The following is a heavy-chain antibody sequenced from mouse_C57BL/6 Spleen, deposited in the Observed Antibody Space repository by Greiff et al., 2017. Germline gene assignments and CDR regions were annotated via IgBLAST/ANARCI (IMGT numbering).Heavy chain of an antibody. CDR1: GYAFTNYL. CDR2: INPGSGGT. J-gene: IGHJ4*01. D-gene: IGHD2-1*01. Sequence: QVQLQQSGAELVRPGTSVKVSCKASGYAFTNYLIEWVKQRPGQGLEWIGVINPGSGGTNYNEKFKGKATLTADKSSSTAYMQLSSLTSEDSAVYFCAIYDGNWDYAMDYWGQGTSVTVSS. V-gene: IGHV1-54*01. CDR3: AIYDGNWDYAMDY.